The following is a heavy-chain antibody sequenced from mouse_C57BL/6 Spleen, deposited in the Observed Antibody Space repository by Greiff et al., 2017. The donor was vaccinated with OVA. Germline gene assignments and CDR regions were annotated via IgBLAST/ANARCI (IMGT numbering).Heavy chain of an antibody. D-gene: IGHD2-1*01. Sequence: VQLQQSGAELVKPGASVKMSCKASGYTFTSYWITWVKQRPGQGLEWIGDIYPGSGSTNYNEKFKSKSTLTVDTSSSTAYMQLSSLTSEDSAVYYCARKAYGNYGYFDYWGQGTTLTVSS. J-gene: IGHJ2*01. CDR1: GYTFTSYW. CDR2: IYPGSGST. V-gene: IGHV1-55*01. CDR3: ARKAYGNYGYFDY.